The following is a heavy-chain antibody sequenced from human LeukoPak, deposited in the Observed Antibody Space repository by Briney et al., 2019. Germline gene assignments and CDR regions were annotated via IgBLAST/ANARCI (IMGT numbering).Heavy chain of an antibody. V-gene: IGHV3-48*03. CDR1: RFTFSSYE. CDR3: VKPDRLNYYDSGSHYYYYYMDV. CDR2: ISSSGSTI. Sequence: GGSLRLSCAASRFTFSSYEMNWVRQAPGKGLEWVSYISSSGSTIYYADSVKGRFTISRDNAKNSLYLQMNSLRVEDTAVYYCVKPDRLNYYDSGSHYYYYYMDVWGKGTTVTVSS. D-gene: IGHD3-10*01. J-gene: IGHJ6*03.